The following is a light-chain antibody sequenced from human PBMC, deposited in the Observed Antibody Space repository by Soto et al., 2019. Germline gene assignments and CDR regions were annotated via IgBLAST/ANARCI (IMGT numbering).Light chain of an antibody. V-gene: IGLV4-69*01. CDR3: QTWGTGTHVV. J-gene: IGLJ2*01. Sequence: QPVLTQSPSASASLGASVKLTCTLSSGHSSYAIAWHQQHPEKGPRYLMKLNSDGSHSKGDGIPDRFSGSSSGAERYLTISSLQSEDEADYYCQTWGTGTHVVFGGGTKLTVL. CDR1: SGHSSYA. CDR2: LNSDGSH.